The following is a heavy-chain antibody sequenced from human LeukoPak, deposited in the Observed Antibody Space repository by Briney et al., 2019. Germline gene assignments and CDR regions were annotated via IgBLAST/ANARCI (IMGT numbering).Heavy chain of an antibody. CDR1: GFTFSSYW. CDR3: ARDGRHSSGFNYYYYYYMDV. D-gene: IGHD3-22*01. J-gene: IGHJ6*03. V-gene: IGHV3-7*01. CDR2: IKQDGSEK. Sequence: GGSLRLSCAASGFTFSSYWMSWVRQAPGKGLEWVANIKQDGSEKYYVGSVKGRFTISRDNAENSLYLQMNSLRAEDTAVYYCARDGRHSSGFNYYYYYYMDVWGKGTTVTVSS.